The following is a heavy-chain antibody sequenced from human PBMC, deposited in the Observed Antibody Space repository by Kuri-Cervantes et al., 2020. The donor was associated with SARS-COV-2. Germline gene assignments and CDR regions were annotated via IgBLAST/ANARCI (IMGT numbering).Heavy chain of an antibody. CDR2: ISSNGGST. Sequence: GESLKISCSTSGFTFSNYAMHWVREAPGGGLEYVSAISSNGGSTYYAYSVKGRFTISRDNSKNTLFLQMSSLRTEDTSIYYCVIVSRGCPEYYWGQGILVTVSS. D-gene: IGHD2/OR15-2a*01. V-gene: IGHV3-64D*08. J-gene: IGHJ4*02. CDR1: GFTFSNYA. CDR3: VIVSRGCPEYY.